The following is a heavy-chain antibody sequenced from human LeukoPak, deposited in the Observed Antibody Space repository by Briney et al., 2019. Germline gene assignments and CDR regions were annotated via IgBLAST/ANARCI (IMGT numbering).Heavy chain of an antibody. CDR1: GGSISSGDYY. CDR3: AGPKPYYGSGSPFDY. CDR2: IYYSGST. J-gene: IGHJ4*02. V-gene: IGHV4-30-4*01. D-gene: IGHD3-10*01. Sequence: SETLSLTCTVSGGSISSGDYYWSWIRQPPGKGLEWIGHIYYSGSTYYNPSLKSRVTISVDTSKNQFSLKLSSVTAADTAVYYCAGPKPYYGSGSPFDYWGQGTLVTVSS.